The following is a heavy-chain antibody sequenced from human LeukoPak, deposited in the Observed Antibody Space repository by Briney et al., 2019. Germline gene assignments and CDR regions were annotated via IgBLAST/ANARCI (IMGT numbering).Heavy chain of an antibody. V-gene: IGHV7-4-1*02. CDR2: INTNTGNP. J-gene: IGHJ4*02. D-gene: IGHD6-13*01. CDR1: GYTFTSYA. Sequence: ASVKVSCKASGYTFTSYAMNWVRQAPGQGLEWMGWINTNTGNPTYAQGFTGRFVFSLETSVSTAYLQISSLKAEDTAVYYCARDRYAAATVNFDYWGQGTLVTVSS. CDR3: ARDRYAAATVNFDY.